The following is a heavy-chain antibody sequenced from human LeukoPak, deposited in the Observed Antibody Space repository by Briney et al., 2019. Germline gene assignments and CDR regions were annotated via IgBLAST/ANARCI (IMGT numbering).Heavy chain of an antibody. D-gene: IGHD3-22*01. Sequence: PGGSLRLSCAASGFTFSSYAMHWVRQAPGKGLELVAVISYDGSNKYYADSVKGRFTISRDNSKNTLYLQMNSLRAEDTAVYYCASLVSTMIVVAIFDYWGQGTLVTVSS. CDR2: ISYDGSNK. V-gene: IGHV3-30-3*01. J-gene: IGHJ4*02. CDR3: ASLVSTMIVVAIFDY. CDR1: GFTFSSYA.